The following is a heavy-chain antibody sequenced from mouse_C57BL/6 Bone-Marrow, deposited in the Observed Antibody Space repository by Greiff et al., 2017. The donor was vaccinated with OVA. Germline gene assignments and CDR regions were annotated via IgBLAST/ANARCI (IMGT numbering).Heavy chain of an antibody. J-gene: IGHJ3*01. D-gene: IGHD1-1*01. CDR3: ARDRHYYGSSPFAY. CDR2: ISDGGSYT. CDR1: GFTFSSYA. Sequence: EVQLVESGGGLVKPGGSLKLSCAASGFTFSSYAMSWVRQTPEKRLEWVATISDGGSYTYYPDNVKGRFTISRDNAKNNLYLQMSHLKSEDTAMYYCARDRHYYGSSPFAYWGQGTLVTVSA. V-gene: IGHV5-4*01.